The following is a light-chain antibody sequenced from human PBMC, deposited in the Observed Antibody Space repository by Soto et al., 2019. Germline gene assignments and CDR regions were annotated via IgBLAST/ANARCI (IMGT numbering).Light chain of an antibody. Sequence: EIVMTPSPATLSVSPGERVTLSCRASQSFSSNLAWYQHKPGQAPRLLIYGASTTATDVPPRFSGSGSGTDFTLTINRLEPEDFALYYCQQYGSSPPTFGQGTKVDIK. CDR2: GAS. CDR1: QSFSSN. V-gene: IGKV3-15*01. CDR3: QQYGSSPPT. J-gene: IGKJ1*01.